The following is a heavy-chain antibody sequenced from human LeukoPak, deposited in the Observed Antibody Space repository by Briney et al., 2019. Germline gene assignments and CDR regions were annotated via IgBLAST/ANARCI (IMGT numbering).Heavy chain of an antibody. Sequence: GGSLRLSCAGSGFTFENYGIHWLREGPGKGLECVSLNSGDVLIKHYNDSVNGRFTISRDNSKNSMYLQMSSLRPEDTALYYCAEDTPFSSRVFDNWGQGTPVTVSS. J-gene: IGHJ4*02. CDR3: AEDTPFSSRVFDN. CDR2: NSGDVLIK. CDR1: GFTFENYG. V-gene: IGHV3-43D*04. D-gene: IGHD2-2*01.